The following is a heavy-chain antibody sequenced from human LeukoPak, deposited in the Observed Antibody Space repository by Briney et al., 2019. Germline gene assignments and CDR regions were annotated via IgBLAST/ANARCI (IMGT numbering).Heavy chain of an antibody. CDR1: GGSFSGYY. CDR2: INHSGST. V-gene: IGHV4-34*01. D-gene: IGHD4-17*01. CDR3: ARAGLNGDVDY. Sequence: SETLSLTCSVDGGSFSGYYWSWIPQPPGKGREGIGEINHSGSTNYNPSLKSRVTISVDTTKNQSSLTLSSVTAADTAVYYCARAGLNGDVDYWGQGTVVTVSS. J-gene: IGHJ4*02.